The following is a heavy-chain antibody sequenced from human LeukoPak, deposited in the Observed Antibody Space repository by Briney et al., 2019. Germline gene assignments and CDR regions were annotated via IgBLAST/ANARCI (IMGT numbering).Heavy chain of an antibody. Sequence: SETLSLTCTVSGGSISSSSYYWGWIRQPPGKGLEWIGYIYYSGSTYYNPSLKSRVTISVDTSKNQFSLKLSSVTAADTAVYYCARGSARYCSGGSCYWFDPWGQGTLVTVSS. CDR2: IYYSGST. V-gene: IGHV4-31*03. D-gene: IGHD2-15*01. J-gene: IGHJ5*02. CDR3: ARGSARYCSGGSCYWFDP. CDR1: GGSISSSSYY.